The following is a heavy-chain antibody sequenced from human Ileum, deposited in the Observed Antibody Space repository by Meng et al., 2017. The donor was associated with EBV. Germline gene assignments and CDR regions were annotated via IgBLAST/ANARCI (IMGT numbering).Heavy chain of an antibody. CDR2: TSHSGST. D-gene: IGHD3-22*01. CDR1: VGSTGRSAW. Sequence: QLRLQEPGPGLVRPSWTLSHTFAVSVGSTGRSAWWSWVRQPPGKGLEWIGETSHSGSTNYSPSLKSRVTISLDKSKNQLSLKLNSVTAADTAVYYCASSDYYRSDYWGQGTLVTVSS. CDR3: ASSDYYRSDY. V-gene: IGHV4-4*02. J-gene: IGHJ4*02.